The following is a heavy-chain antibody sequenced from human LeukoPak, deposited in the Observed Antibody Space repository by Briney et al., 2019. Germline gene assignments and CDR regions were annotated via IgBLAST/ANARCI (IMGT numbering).Heavy chain of an antibody. CDR2: ITSSSDTK. J-gene: IGHJ4*02. CDR1: GGSISSYY. CDR3: ASGMRVGPNI. Sequence: LSLTCTVSGGSISSYYWSWIRQPPGKGLEWISHITSSSDTKYYADSVKGRFTISRDNAKNSLYLQMNSLRAEDTAVYYCASGMRVGPNIWGQGTLVTVSS. D-gene: IGHD1-26*01. V-gene: IGHV3-11*04.